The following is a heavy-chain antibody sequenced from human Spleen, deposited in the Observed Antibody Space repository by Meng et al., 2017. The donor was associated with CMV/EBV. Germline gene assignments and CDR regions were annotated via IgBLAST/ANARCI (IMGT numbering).Heavy chain of an antibody. CDR3: ATAYDFWNHFDY. V-gene: IGHV4-39*01. Sequence: GSLRLSCTVSGGSISSSSYYWGWIRQPPGKGLEWIASIYYSGSTYYNPSLKSRVTISVDTSKNQFSLKLSSVTAADTAVYYCATAYDFWNHFDYWGQGTLVTVSS. D-gene: IGHD3-3*01. J-gene: IGHJ4*02. CDR1: GGSISSSSYY. CDR2: IYYSGST.